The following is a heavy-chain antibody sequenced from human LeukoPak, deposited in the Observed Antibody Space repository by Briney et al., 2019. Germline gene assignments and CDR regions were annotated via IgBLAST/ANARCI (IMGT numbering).Heavy chain of an antibody. D-gene: IGHD6-19*01. J-gene: IGHJ4*02. CDR1: GFTVSSNY. V-gene: IGHV3-23*01. Sequence: PGGSLRLSCSASGFTVSSNYMNWVRPAPGKGLEWVSTISGSGSSTYYADSVKGRFTISRDNSKNTLYLQMSSLRAEDTAVYYCAKGRSGWYFWDYWGQGTLVTVSS. CDR3: AKGRSGWYFWDY. CDR2: ISGSGSST.